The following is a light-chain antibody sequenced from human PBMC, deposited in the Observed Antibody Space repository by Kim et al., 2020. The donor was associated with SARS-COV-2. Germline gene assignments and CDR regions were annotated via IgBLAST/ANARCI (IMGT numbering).Light chain of an antibody. J-gene: IGKJ2*01. CDR3: QQFGSSPYT. V-gene: IGKV3-20*01. CDR2: GAS. CDR1: QSVSRTY. Sequence: SPGEKATLSCRDSQSVSRTYLAWYQQKPGQAPRLLIHGASRRATGIPDRFSGGGSGTDFTLTVSRLEPEDFAVYFCQQFGSSPYTFGQGTKLEI.